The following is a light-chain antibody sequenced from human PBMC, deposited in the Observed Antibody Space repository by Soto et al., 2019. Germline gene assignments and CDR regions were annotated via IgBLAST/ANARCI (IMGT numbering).Light chain of an antibody. V-gene: IGKV3-20*01. Sequence: LVLTPSAGTLSLSPGSISKFSGRCIQSVSNNYLAWYQQKPGQATRLLISGASSRATGIPDRFSGSGSGTDFTLTISRLEPEDFAVFYCQKYGTSPPTFGQGTKVDIK. CDR2: GAS. CDR3: QKYGTSPPT. CDR1: QSVSNNY. J-gene: IGKJ1*01.